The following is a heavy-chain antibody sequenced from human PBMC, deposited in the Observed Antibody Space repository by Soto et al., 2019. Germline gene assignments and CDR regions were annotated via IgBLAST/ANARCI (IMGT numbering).Heavy chain of an antibody. D-gene: IGHD2-8*02. CDR3: ARYWTAGTFYGAFDV. J-gene: IGHJ3*01. V-gene: IGHV1-69*06. CDR2: ISPIYDAA. Sequence: QVQLVQSGAEVKKPGSSVKVSCEASGGTFSNYVISWLRQAPGQGPEWMGGISPIYDAANYARKFRGRVTITADKSTNTAYMELISLKSDDTAIYYCARYWTAGTFYGAFDVWGQGTMVIVSP. CDR1: GGTFSNYV.